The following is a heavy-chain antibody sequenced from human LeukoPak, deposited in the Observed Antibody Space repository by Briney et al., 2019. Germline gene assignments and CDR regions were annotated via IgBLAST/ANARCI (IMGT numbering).Heavy chain of an antibody. J-gene: IGHJ4*02. CDR3: ATCNGDCYFNF. CDR2: VRSKAVGETT. V-gene: IGHV3-15*01. Sequence: GGSLRLSCAASGFTFRNAWMNWVRQTPGKGLEWVARVRSKAVGETTYYAAPVKGRFSISRDDSRDMVYLQMNSLETEDTAVYYCATCNGDCYFNFWGQGTLVTVSS. CDR1: GFTFRNAW. D-gene: IGHD2-21*02.